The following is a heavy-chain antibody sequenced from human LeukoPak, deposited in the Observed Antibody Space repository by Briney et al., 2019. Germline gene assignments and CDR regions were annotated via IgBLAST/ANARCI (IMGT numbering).Heavy chain of an antibody. CDR2: IWYDGSNK. Sequence: GGSLRLPCAASGFTFSSYGMHWVRQAPGKGLEWVAVIWYDGSNKYYADSVKGRFTISRDNSKNTLYLQMNSLRAEDTAVYYCAKDGGMMGAFDIWGQGTMVTVSS. CDR1: GFTFSSYG. CDR3: AKDGGMMGAFDI. J-gene: IGHJ3*02. D-gene: IGHD3-16*01. V-gene: IGHV3-33*06.